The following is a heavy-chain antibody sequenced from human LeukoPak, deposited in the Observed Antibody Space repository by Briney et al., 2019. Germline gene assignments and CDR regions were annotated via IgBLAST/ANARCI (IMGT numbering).Heavy chain of an antibody. CDR3: ARDTFQPGLIDS. CDR1: GFTFSRYA. D-gene: IGHD2-2*01. J-gene: IGHJ4*02. Sequence: GGSLRLSCAASGFTFSRYAMNWVRQAPGKGLQWASYINTDSSDIHYADSVKGRFTISRDNARNTLYLQLSSLRAEDSAVYYCARDTFQPGLIDSWGQGTLVTVSS. V-gene: IGHV3-21*05. CDR2: INTDSSDI.